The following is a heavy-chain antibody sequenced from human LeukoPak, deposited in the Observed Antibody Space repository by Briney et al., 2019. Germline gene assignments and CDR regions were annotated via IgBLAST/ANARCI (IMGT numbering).Heavy chain of an antibody. CDR2: ISAYNGNT. CDR1: GYTFTSYG. D-gene: IGHD6-13*01. V-gene: IGHV1-18*01. CDR3: ARAPSSVWQQLVEDYYYGMDV. J-gene: IGHJ6*02. Sequence: ASVKVSCKASGYTFTSYGISWVRQAPGQGLEWMGWISAYNGNTNYAQKLQGRVTMTTDTSTSTAYMELRSLRSDDTAVYYCARAPSSVWQQLVEDYYYGMDVWGQGTTVTVSS.